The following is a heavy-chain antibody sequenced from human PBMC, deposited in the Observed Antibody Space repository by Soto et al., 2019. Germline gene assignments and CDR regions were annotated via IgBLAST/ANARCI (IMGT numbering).Heavy chain of an antibody. V-gene: IGHV1-18*01. CDR2: ISSYNGNT. CDR3: ARGNYDTDY. Sequence: QVQLVQSGGEVKKPGASVKVSCKASGYTFTSYGITWVRQAPGQGLEWMGWISSYNGNTNFAQQFQGRVSMTTDTSTSAVYTELRSLRSDDTAVYYCARGNYDTDYWGQGTLVTVSS. CDR1: GYTFTSYG. J-gene: IGHJ4*02. D-gene: IGHD3-22*01.